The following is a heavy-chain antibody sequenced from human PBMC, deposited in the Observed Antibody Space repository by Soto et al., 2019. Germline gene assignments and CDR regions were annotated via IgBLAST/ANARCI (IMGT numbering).Heavy chain of an antibody. Sequence: QVQLVQSGAEVKKHGASVKVSCKASGYTFTSYGISWVRQAPGQGLEWMGRISVYNCNTNYAQNLQGTVTMTTATATSTAYMELRSLRSDDTAVYYCARVVGALGHWFDPWGQGTLVTVSS. CDR3: ARVVGALGHWFDP. D-gene: IGHD1-26*01. J-gene: IGHJ5*02. V-gene: IGHV1-18*01. CDR2: ISVYNCNT. CDR1: GYTFTSYG.